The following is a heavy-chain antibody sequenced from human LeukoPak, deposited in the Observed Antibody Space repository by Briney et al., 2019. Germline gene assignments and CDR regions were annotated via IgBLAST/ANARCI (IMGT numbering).Heavy chain of an antibody. V-gene: IGHV4-39*01. Sequence: SETLSLTCTVSGGSISSSSYYWGWIRQPPGKGLEWIGSIYYSGSTYYNPSLKSRVTISVDTPKNQFSLKLSSVTAADTAVYYCASRYSSSAYYYYGMDVWGQGTTVTVSS. CDR3: ASRYSSSAYYYYGMDV. CDR1: GGSISSSSYY. D-gene: IGHD6-6*01. CDR2: IYYSGST. J-gene: IGHJ6*02.